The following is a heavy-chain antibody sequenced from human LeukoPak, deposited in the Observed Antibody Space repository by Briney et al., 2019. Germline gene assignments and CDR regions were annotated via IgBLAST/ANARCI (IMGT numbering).Heavy chain of an antibody. Sequence: PGGSLRLSCAASGFTFSSFGMHWVRQAPGKGLEWVAFIRYDGSNKYYADSVKGRFTISGDNSKNTLYLQMNSLRAEDTAVYYCAKNNGYCVDYWGQGTLVTVSS. V-gene: IGHV3-30*02. D-gene: IGHD5-24*01. CDR2: IRYDGSNK. CDR3: AKNNGYCVDY. J-gene: IGHJ4*02. CDR1: GFTFSSFG.